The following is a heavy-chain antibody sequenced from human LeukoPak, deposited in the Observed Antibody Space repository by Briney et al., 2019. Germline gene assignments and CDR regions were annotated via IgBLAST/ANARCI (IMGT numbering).Heavy chain of an antibody. V-gene: IGHV3-74*01. CDR2: INCDGSTT. CDR3: ARDSAGQCLVRFSY. CDR1: GFTLSHYW. J-gene: IGHJ4*02. Sequence: GGSLRLSCAASGFTLSHYWMHWVRQAPGKGLMWVSRINCDGSTTIYADSVKVRFTISRDNAKNTVYLTMNSLRAHDTAVYYCARDSAGQCLVRFSYSGQGTLVTVSS. D-gene: IGHD6-19*01.